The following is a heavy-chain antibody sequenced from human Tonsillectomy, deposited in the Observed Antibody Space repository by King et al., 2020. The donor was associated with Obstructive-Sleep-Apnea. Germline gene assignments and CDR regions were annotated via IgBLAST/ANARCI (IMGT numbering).Heavy chain of an antibody. D-gene: IGHD5-18*01. Sequence: VQLVESGGGLVQPGRSLRLSCAASGFTFDDYAMHWVRQALGKGLEWVSGISWNSGSIGHADSVKGRFTISRDNAKNSLYLQMNSLRAEDTALYYCAKGSDVDTAMVMNYWGHGTLVTVSS. CDR3: AKGSDVDTAMVMNY. J-gene: IGHJ4*01. V-gene: IGHV3-9*01. CDR1: GFTFDDYA. CDR2: ISWNSGSI.